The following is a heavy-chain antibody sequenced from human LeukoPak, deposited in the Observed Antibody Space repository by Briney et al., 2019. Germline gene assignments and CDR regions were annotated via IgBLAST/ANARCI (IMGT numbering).Heavy chain of an antibody. CDR1: GGSINSYF. D-gene: IGHD4-23*01. CDR2: IYYSGST. V-gene: IGHV4-59*01. CDR3: ARDDTYGGYDY. J-gene: IGHJ4*02. Sequence: SETLSLTCTVSGGSINSYFWNWIRQPPGEGLEWIGYIYYSGSTNYNPSLKSRVTISVDTSKNQFSLKLSSVTAADTAVYYCARDDTYGGYDYWGQGTLVTVSS.